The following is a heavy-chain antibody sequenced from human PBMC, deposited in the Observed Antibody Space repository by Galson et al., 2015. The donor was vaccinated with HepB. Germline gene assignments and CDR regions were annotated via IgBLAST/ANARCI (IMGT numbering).Heavy chain of an antibody. V-gene: IGHV1-69*06. Sequence: SVKVSCKASGGTFSSYAISWVRQAPGQGLEWMGGIIPIFGTANYAQKFQGRVTITADKSTSTAYMELSSLRSEDTAVYYCARKQGYCSSTSCYRGIDYWGQGTLVTVSS. D-gene: IGHD2-2*02. CDR3: ARKQGYCSSTSCYRGIDY. CDR2: IIPIFGTA. J-gene: IGHJ4*02. CDR1: GGTFSSYA.